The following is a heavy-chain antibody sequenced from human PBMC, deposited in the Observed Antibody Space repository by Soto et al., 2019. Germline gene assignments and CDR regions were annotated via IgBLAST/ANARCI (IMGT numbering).Heavy chain of an antibody. CDR3: ARVRATVTTKNSYYYYYMDV. CDR2: IWYDGSNK. J-gene: IGHJ6*03. Sequence: QVQLVESGGGVVQPGRSLRLSCAASGFTFSSYGMHWVRQAPGKGLEWVAVIWYDGSNKYYADSVKGRFTISRDNSKNTLYLQMNSLRAEDTAVYYCARVRATVTTKNSYYYYYMDVWGKGTTVTVSS. V-gene: IGHV3-33*01. CDR1: GFTFSSYG. D-gene: IGHD4-17*01.